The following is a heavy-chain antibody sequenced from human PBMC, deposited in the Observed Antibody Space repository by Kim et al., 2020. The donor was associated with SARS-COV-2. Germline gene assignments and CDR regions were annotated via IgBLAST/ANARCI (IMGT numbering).Heavy chain of an antibody. D-gene: IGHD6-19*01. CDR1: GFTFSTYA. V-gene: IGHV3-23*03. CDR3: ARGRRYSRGFLGD. CDR2: IYSGTNTT. J-gene: IGHJ4*02. Sequence: GGSLRLSCAASGFTFSTYAMNWVRQAAGKGLEWVSVIYSGTNTTAYSDSVKGRFTISSDDSKNTLYLEMNSLRRDDTAVYYCARGRRYSRGFLGDWGQGTLVTVSS.